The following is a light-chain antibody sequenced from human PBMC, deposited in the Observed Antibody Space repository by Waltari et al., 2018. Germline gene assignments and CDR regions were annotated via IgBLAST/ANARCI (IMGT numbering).Light chain of an antibody. V-gene: IGKV3-20*01. Sequence: EVMLTQSPGTLSLSPGERATLSCRASQRVTSNYLAWYQQRPGQAPRLLIFGASLRAAGISDNFRGGGSGTDFTLTINRLEPVDFAVYYCQQYGDSPWTFGQGTKVEVK. CDR2: GAS. J-gene: IGKJ1*01. CDR1: QRVTSNY. CDR3: QQYGDSPWT.